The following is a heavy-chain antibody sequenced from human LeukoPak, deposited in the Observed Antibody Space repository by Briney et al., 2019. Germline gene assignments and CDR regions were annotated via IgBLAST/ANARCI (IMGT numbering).Heavy chain of an antibody. J-gene: IGHJ4*02. D-gene: IGHD2-2*01. V-gene: IGHV3-7*03. CDR1: GFSFSGHW. CDR2: IKQDGSEK. CDR3: ARVGGYCSSTSCLFDY. Sequence: GGSLRLSCAASGFSFSGHWMHWVRQAPGKGLEWVANIKQDGSEKYYVNSVKGRFTISRDNAKNSLYLQMNSLRAEDTAVYYCARVGGYCSSTSCLFDYWGQGTLVTVSS.